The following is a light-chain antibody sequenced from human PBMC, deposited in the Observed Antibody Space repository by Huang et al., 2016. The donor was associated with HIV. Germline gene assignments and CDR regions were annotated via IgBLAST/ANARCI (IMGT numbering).Light chain of an antibody. J-gene: IGKJ1*01. Sequence: DIQMTQSPLSLYAFVGDRVTFTCRANQTISKSLNWYQQNPGRSPKLLIYTASTLESGVPSRFSGSGSGSRFTLNITNLQPEDFATYYCQQSFSVPRTFG. CDR1: QTISKS. CDR3: QQSFSVPRT. CDR2: TAS. V-gene: IGKV1-39*01.